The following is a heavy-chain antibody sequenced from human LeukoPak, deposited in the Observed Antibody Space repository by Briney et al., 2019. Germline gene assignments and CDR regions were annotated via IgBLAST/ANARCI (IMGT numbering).Heavy chain of an antibody. V-gene: IGHV3-23*01. D-gene: IGHD3-9*01. CDR3: AKWGDYDILTGYYDSDY. J-gene: IGHJ4*02. CDR2: VSARGGST. CDR1: GFTFRNYA. Sequence: GGSLRLSCAASGFTFRNYAMSWVRQAPGKGLEWVPAVSARGGSTYYADSVQGRFTISRDNSKNTLYLQMNSLRAEDTAVYYCAKWGDYDILTGYYDSDYGGQGTLVTVSS.